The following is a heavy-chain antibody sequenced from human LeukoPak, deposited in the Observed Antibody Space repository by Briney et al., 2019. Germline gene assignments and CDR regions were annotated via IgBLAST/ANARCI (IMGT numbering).Heavy chain of an antibody. CDR1: GGSISSYY. V-gene: IGHV4-59*01. J-gene: IGHJ6*02. D-gene: IGHD6-13*01. CDR3: ARGSWQQLVRRDYFYYGMDV. Sequence: PSETLSLTCTVSGGSISSYYWSWIRQPPGKGLEWIGYIYYSGSTNYNPSLKSRVTISVDTSKNQFSLKLSSVTAADTAVYYCARGSWQQLVRRDYFYYGMDVWGQGTTVTVSS. CDR2: IYYSGST.